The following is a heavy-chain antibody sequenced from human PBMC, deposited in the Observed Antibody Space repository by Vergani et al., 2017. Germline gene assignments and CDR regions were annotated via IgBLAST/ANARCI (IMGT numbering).Heavy chain of an antibody. J-gene: IGHJ6*02. CDR1: GGSISSYY. CDR3: ARHLRNYYYYGMDV. V-gene: IGHV4-59*08. CDR2: IYYSGST. Sequence: QVQLQESGPGLVKPSETLSLTCTVSGGSISSYYWSWIRQPPGKGLEWIGYIYYSGSTNYNPSLKSRVTISVDTSKNQFALKRSSVTAADTAVYYCARHLRNYYYYGMDVWGQGTTVTVSS.